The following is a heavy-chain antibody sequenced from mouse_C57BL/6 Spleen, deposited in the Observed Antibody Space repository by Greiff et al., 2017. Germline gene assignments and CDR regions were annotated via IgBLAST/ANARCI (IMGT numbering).Heavy chain of an antibody. Sequence: EVQRVESGAELVRPGSSVKMSCKTSGYTFTSYGINWVKQRPGQGLEWIGYIYIGNGYTEYNEKFKGKATLTSDTSSSHACMQLSSLTSWDSAIYLCARSAGNYAWFAYWGQGTLVTVSA. CDR1: GYTFTSYG. CDR2: IYIGNGYT. CDR3: ARSAGNYAWFAY. J-gene: IGHJ3*01. D-gene: IGHD2-1*01. V-gene: IGHV1-58*01.